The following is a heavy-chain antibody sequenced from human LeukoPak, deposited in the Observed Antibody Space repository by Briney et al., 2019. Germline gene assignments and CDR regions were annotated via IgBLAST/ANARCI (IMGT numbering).Heavy chain of an antibody. CDR1: GGSFSGYY. D-gene: IGHD3-10*01. CDR2: INHSGST. J-gene: IGHJ6*03. Sequence: SETLSPTCAVYGGSFSGYYWSWIRQPPGKWLEWIGEINHSGSTNYNPSLKSRVTISVDTSKNQFSLKLSSVTAADTAVYYCARGVGSYYMDVWGKGTTVTVSS. CDR3: ARGVGSYYMDV. V-gene: IGHV4-34*01.